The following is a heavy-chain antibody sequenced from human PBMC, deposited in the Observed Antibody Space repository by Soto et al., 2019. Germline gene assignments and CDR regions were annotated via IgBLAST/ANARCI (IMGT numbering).Heavy chain of an antibody. J-gene: IGHJ3*02. CDR3: ARGLLRYFDWLSDAFDI. CDR2: INPNSGGT. Sequence: ASVKVSCKASGYTFTGYYMHWVRQAPGQGLEWMGWINPNSGGTNYAQKFQGRVTMTRDTSISTAYMELSRLRSDDTAVYYCARGLLRYFDWLSDAFDIWCQGTVVTVSS. D-gene: IGHD3-9*01. V-gene: IGHV1-2*02. CDR1: GYTFTGYY.